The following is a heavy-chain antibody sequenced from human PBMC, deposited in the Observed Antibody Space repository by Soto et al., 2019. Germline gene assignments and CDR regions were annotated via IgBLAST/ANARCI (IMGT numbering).Heavy chain of an antibody. Sequence: QVRLQEPGPGLVKPSQTLSLTCTVSGGSISSGDYFWSWVRQPPGKGLEWIGYIYYTGSTSYNPSLKSRITMSVDTSKNQFSLKVSSVTAADTAVYFCARDDGYYRLYDYWGQGTLVTVSS. V-gene: IGHV4-30-4*01. CDR3: ARDDGYYRLYDY. CDR2: IYYTGST. D-gene: IGHD3-3*01. CDR1: GGSISSGDYF. J-gene: IGHJ4*02.